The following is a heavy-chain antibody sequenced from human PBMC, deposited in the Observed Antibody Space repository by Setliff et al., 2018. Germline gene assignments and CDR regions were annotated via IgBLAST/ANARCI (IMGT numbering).Heavy chain of an antibody. CDR2: LHTSGST. CDR1: GGSISSGSYY. Sequence: SETLSLTCAVSGGSISSGSYYWSWIRQPAGKGLEWVGRLHTSGSTNYNPSLKSRLTISVDPSKNQVSLELKSATTADTAVYYCARDRTAYNYGMDVWGQGTTVTVS. D-gene: IGHD5-18*01. CDR3: ARDRTAYNYGMDV. J-gene: IGHJ6*02. V-gene: IGHV4-61*02.